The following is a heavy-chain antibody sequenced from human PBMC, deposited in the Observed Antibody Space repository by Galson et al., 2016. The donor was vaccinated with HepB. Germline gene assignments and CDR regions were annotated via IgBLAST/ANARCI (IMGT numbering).Heavy chain of an antibody. Sequence: SVKVSCKASGYTFTTYGVSWVRQAPGQGLAWMGWISAYNGDTNYAHEVQGRVTMTTDTSTSTDYMALRSLRSDDTAIYYCARDRPTIFGVQPPFDYWGQGTLVSVSS. CDR3: ARDRPTIFGVQPPFDY. J-gene: IGHJ4*02. CDR1: GYTFTTYG. V-gene: IGHV1-18*04. CDR2: ISAYNGDT. D-gene: IGHD3-3*01.